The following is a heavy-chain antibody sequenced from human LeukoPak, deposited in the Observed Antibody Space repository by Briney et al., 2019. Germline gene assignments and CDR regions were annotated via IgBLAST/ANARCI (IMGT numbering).Heavy chain of an antibody. CDR2: IYYSGST. V-gene: IGHV4-39*01. J-gene: IGHJ3*02. D-gene: IGHD3-10*01. CDR3: ASAPYYYGSGSDAFDI. Sequence: PSETLSLTCTVSGGSISSSSYYWGWIRQPPGKGLEWIGSIYYSGSTYYNPSLKSRVTISVDTSKNQFSLKLSSVTAADTAVYYCASAPYYYGSGSDAFDIWGQGTMVTVSS. CDR1: GGSISSSSYY.